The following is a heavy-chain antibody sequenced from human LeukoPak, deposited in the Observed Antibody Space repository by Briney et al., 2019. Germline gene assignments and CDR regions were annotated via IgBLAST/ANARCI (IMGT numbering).Heavy chain of an antibody. CDR1: GFTFSTFA. V-gene: IGHV3-23*01. Sequence: GGSLRLSCAASGFTFSTFAMIWVRQPPGKGLEWVSSIFPSGGEIHYADSVRGRFTISRDNSKSTLSLQMNSLRAEDTAIYYCATYRQVLLPFESWGQGTMVTVSS. D-gene: IGHD2-8*02. CDR2: IFPSGGEI. J-gene: IGHJ4*02. CDR3: ATYRQVLLPFES.